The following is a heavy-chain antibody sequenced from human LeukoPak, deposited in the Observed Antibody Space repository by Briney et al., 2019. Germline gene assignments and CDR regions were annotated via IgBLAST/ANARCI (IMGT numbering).Heavy chain of an antibody. J-gene: IGHJ4*02. CDR3: ARGEGPGDY. D-gene: IGHD1-14*01. CDR2: INSDGSST. CDR1: GFTFSSYW. Sequence: GGSLRLSCAASGFTFSSYWLHWVRQAPGKGLVWVSRINSDGSSTTYADSVKGRFTTPRDNAKNTLYLQMNSLRAEDTAVYYCARGEGPGDYWGQGTLVTVSS. V-gene: IGHV3-74*01.